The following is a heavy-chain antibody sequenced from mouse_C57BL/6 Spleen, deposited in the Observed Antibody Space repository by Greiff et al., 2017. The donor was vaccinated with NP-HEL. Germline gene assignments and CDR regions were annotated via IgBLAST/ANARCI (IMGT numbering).Heavy chain of an antibody. D-gene: IGHD2-1*01. J-gene: IGHJ3*01. CDR2: ISSGSSTN. CDR3: ANYGNCPFAY. Sequence: EVQLVESGGGLVKPGGSLKLSCAASGFTFSDYGMHWVRQAPEKGLEWVAHISSGSSTNYYADTVKGRFTISRDNAKNTLFLQMTSLRSEDTAMYYCANYGNCPFAYWGQGTLVTVSA. CDR1: GFTFSDYG. V-gene: IGHV5-17*01.